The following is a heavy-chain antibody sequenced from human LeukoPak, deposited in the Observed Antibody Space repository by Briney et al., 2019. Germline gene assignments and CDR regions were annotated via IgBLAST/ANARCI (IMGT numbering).Heavy chain of an antibody. Sequence: ASVKVSCKASGGTFSSYAMSWVRQAPGQGLEWMGGIIPIFGTANYAQKFQGRVTITTDESTSTAYMQLSSLRSEDTAVYYCARFGSASEYSSHYYYMDVWGKGTTVTVSS. CDR2: IIPIFGTA. J-gene: IGHJ6*03. CDR1: GGTFSSYA. CDR3: ARFGSASEYSSHYYYMDV. V-gene: IGHV1-69*05. D-gene: IGHD6-6*01.